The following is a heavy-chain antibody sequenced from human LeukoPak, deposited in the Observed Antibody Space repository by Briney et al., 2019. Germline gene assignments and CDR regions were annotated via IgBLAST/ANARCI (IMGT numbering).Heavy chain of an antibody. D-gene: IGHD1-26*01. CDR1: GYTFSNFG. J-gene: IGHJ4*02. V-gene: IGHV1-18*04. CDR2: ISAYSGNT. CDR3: ARVIVAGALM. Sequence: ASVNVSCKASGYTFSNFGITWVRPAPGQGLEGMGLISAYSGNTNYAQKLHGRVTMTTDTSTSTAYMELRSLRSDDTAVYYCARVIVAGALMWGQGTLVTVSS.